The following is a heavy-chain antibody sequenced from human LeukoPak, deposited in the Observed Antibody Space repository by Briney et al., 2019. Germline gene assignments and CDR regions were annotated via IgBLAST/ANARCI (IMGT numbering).Heavy chain of an antibody. CDR2: INPNSGGT. CDR1: GYTFTGYY. V-gene: IGHV1-2*02. CDR3: ASFKGGASYYYYYMDV. D-gene: IGHD1-26*01. J-gene: IGHJ6*03. Sequence: GASVKVSCKASGYTFTGYYMHWVRQAPGQGLEWMGWINPNSGGTNYAQKFQGRVTMTRDTSISTAYMELSSLRSEDTAVYYCASFKGGASYYYYYMDVWGKGTTVTVSS.